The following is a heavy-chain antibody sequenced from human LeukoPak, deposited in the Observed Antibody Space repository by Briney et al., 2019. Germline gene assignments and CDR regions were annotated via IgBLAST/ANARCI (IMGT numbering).Heavy chain of an antibody. Sequence: ASVKVSCKASGYTFTSYDINWVRQATGQGLEWMGWMNPNSGNTGYAQKFQGRVTMTRNTSISTAYMELSSLRSEDTAVYYCATQGFFWQQLVAGYYYGMDVWGQGTTVTVSS. CDR1: GYTFTSYD. CDR3: ATQGFFWQQLVAGYYYGMDV. V-gene: IGHV1-8*01. D-gene: IGHD6-13*01. J-gene: IGHJ6*02. CDR2: MNPNSGNT.